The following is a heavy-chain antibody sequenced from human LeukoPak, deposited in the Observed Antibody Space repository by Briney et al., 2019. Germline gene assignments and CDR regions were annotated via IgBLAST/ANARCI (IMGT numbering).Heavy chain of an antibody. CDR1: GFTFSSYS. CDR3: ARDSVVVVPAAYYYYGMDV. J-gene: IGHJ6*02. CDR2: ISSSSSYI. V-gene: IGHV3-21*01. D-gene: IGHD2-2*01. Sequence: GRSLRLSCAASGFTFSSYSMNWVRQAPGKGLEWVSSISSSSSYIYYADSVKGRFTISRDNAKNSLYLQMNSLRAEDTAVYYCARDSVVVVPAAYYYYGMDVWGQGTTVTVSS.